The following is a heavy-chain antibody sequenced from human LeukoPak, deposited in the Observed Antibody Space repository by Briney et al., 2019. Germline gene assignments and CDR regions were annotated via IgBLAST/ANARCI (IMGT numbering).Heavy chain of an antibody. V-gene: IGHV3-21*01. J-gene: IGHJ6*03. D-gene: IGHD6-6*01. CDR2: ISSSSSYI. CDR3: ARETPFYSSSDYYYYYYMDV. CDR1: GFTFSSYS. Sequence: GGSLRLSCVASGFTFSSYSMNWVRQAPGKGLEWVSSISSSSSYIYYADSVKGRFTISRDSAKNSLYLQMNSLRAEDTAVYYCARETPFYSSSDYYYYYYMDVWGKGTTVTVSS.